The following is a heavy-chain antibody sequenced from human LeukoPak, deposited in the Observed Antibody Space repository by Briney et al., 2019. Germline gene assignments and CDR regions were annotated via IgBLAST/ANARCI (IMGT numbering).Heavy chain of an antibody. J-gene: IGHJ6*02. D-gene: IGHD6-19*01. CDR3: AKDIGVWYSSGWRYYYYGMDV. V-gene: IGHV3-30*18. CDR1: GFTFSSYG. CDR2: ISYDGSNK. Sequence: GGSLRLSCAASGFTFSSYGMHWVRQAPGKGLEGGAVISYDGSNKYYADSVKGRFTISRDNSKNTLYLQMNSLRAEDTAVYYCAKDIGVWYSSGWRYYYYGMDVWGQGTTVTVSS.